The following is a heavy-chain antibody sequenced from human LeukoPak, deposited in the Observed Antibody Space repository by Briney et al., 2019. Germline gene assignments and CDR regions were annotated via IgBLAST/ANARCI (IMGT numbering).Heavy chain of an antibody. J-gene: IGHJ4*02. D-gene: IGHD6-13*01. CDR3: ARDPKYSSSWYYFDY. CDR1: GFTFSDYY. Sequence: GGSLRLSCAASGFTFSDYYMSWIRQAPGKGLEWVSYISSSGSTMYYADSVKGRFTISRDNAKNSLYLQMNSLRAEDTAVYYCARDPKYSSSWYYFDYWGQGTLVTVSS. V-gene: IGHV3-11*04. CDR2: ISSSGSTM.